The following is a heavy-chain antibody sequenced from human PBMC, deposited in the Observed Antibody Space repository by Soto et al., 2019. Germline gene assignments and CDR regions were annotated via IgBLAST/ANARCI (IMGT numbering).Heavy chain of an antibody. V-gene: IGHV3-33*01. Sequence: PGGSLRLSCAASGFTFSTYGMHWVRQAPGKRLEWVALIWHDGSKKYFADSVRGRFTISRDNSKNTHYLQMNSLRAEDTAVYYCARDLDTALGYYYYYGMDVWGQGTTVTVSS. J-gene: IGHJ6*02. D-gene: IGHD5-18*01. CDR3: ARDLDTALGYYYYYGMDV. CDR2: IWHDGSKK. CDR1: GFTFSTYG.